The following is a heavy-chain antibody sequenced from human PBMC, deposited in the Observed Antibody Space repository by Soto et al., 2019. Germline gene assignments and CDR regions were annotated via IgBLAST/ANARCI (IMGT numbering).Heavy chain of an antibody. CDR2: IIPMLPIT. D-gene: IGHD6-13*01. Sequence: QVQLVQSGAEVKKPGSSVKVSCKASGGTFNVYTIIWVRQAPGQGLEWMGRIIPMLPITNYAQRFQGRVTLTADTSTTTAYMELSSLTSEDTAVYYCALGSWSGETFDIWGQGTLVTVSS. V-gene: IGHV1-69*02. J-gene: IGHJ3*02. CDR1: GGTFNVYT. CDR3: ALGSWSGETFDI.